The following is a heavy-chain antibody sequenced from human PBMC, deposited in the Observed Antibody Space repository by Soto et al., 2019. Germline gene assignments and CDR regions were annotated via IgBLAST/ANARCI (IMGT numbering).Heavy chain of an antibody. Sequence: PSVKVSCKASGDSFTTSTFNWVRQTPGQGLEWMGTIIPLLETADYAQKFQGSVTITADESTSTVYMELSSLRSEDAALYYCAKAVGTGAFDYWGQGTLVTVSS. CDR2: IIPLLETA. V-gene: IGHV1-69*13. CDR1: GDSFTTST. CDR3: AKAVGTGAFDY. D-gene: IGHD1-1*01. J-gene: IGHJ4*02.